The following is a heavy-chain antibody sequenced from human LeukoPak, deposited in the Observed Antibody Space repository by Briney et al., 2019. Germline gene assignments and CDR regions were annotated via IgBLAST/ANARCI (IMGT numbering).Heavy chain of an antibody. CDR3: AKDSLRKHIVVVTAATPGWFDP. D-gene: IGHD2-2*01. CDR2: IRNGGSNN. V-gene: IGHV3-30*02. CDR1: GFTFSSYG. J-gene: IGHJ5*02. Sequence: GGSLRLSCAASGFTFSSYGMHWRRQAPGKGLGWVSFIRNGGSNNCYGDSVKGRFTISRDNSKNTLYLQMNSLRAEDTTVYYCAKDSLRKHIVVVTAATPGWFDPWGQGHLVTVSS.